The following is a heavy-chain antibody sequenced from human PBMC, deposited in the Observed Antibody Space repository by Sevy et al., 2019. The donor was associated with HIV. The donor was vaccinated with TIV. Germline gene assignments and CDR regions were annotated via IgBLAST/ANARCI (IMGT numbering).Heavy chain of an antibody. V-gene: IGHV3-73*01. CDR2: IRSKANSYAT. Sequence: GGSLRLSCAASGFNFSDSAMHWVRQASGKGLEWVGRIRSKANSYATADAASMKGRFTISRDDSKNTAYLQMNSLKTEDTAVYYCTRRAYYYDSSGYYPNFDYWGQGILVTVSS. D-gene: IGHD3-22*01. CDR3: TRRAYYYDSSGYYPNFDY. CDR1: GFNFSDSA. J-gene: IGHJ4*02.